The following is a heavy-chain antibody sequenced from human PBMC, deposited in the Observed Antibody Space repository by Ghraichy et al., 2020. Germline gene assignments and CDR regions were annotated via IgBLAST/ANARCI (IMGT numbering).Heavy chain of an antibody. CDR1: GGSFGNYS. Sequence: SETLSLTCDVYGGSFGNYSWSWIRQPPGKGLEWIGEIILGGSTNYNPSLKSRVIISVDMSKNQFFLRLKSVTAADTAVYYCARDSSPGHSSPRYWGQGTLVTASS. CDR2: IILGGST. J-gene: IGHJ4*02. D-gene: IGHD6-13*01. V-gene: IGHV4-34*12. CDR3: ARDSSPGHSSPRY.